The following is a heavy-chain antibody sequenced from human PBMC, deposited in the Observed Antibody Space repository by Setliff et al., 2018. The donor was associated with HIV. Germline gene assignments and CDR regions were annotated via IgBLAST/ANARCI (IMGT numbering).Heavy chain of an antibody. CDR2: IYYSGST. D-gene: IGHD3-22*01. CDR3: ARGGGYDRSGYYPFDY. J-gene: IGHJ4*02. CDR1: GGSISSGGYY. V-gene: IGHV4-31*02. Sequence: SETLSLTCIVSGGSISSGGYYWSWIRQHPGKGLEWIGSIYYSGSTDYNPSLKSRVTMSVDTSKNQFSLKLSSVTAADTAVYYCARGGGYDRSGYYPFDYWGQGTPVTVSS.